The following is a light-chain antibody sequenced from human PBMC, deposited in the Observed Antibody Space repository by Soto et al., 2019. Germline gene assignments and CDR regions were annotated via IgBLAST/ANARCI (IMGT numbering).Light chain of an antibody. V-gene: IGKV1-9*01. Sequence: DIQMTQSPSSLYASVGDRVTITCRTSQTISRYLNWYQQKPGKAPKLLIYAASNLQSGVPSRFSGSGSGTEFTLTISSLQPEDFATYYCQQLNSYPLTFGGGTKVDIK. CDR1: QTISRY. CDR3: QQLNSYPLT. CDR2: AAS. J-gene: IGKJ4*01.